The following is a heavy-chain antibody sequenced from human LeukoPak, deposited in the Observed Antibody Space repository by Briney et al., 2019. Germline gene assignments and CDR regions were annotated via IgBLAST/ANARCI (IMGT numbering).Heavy chain of an antibody. Sequence: QPGRSPRLSSAASGFTFCSFLMSWVPQARGQGLEWLANIKQDGSEKYYVDSVKGRFTISRDNAKNSLYLQMNSLRAEDTAVYYCARDLDYGHYVTPNAAGIFDYWGQGTLVTDSS. V-gene: IGHV3-7*03. J-gene: IGHJ4*02. CDR3: ARDLDYGHYVTPNAAGIFDY. D-gene: IGHD4-17*01. CDR1: GFTFCSFL. CDR2: IKQDGSEK.